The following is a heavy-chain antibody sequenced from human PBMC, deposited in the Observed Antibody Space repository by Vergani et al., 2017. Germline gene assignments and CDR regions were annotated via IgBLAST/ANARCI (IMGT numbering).Heavy chain of an antibody. CDR1: PYTFSGYG. CDR2: ISGDNGNT. CDR3: ASSYSGSYYEAVDNWFDL. J-gene: IGHJ5*01. V-gene: IGHV1-18*01. D-gene: IGHD1-26*01. Sequence: QVQLVQSGAEVKKPGASVRVSCKASPYTFSGYGISWVRQAPGQGLQWVGWISGDNGNTNYAQNLQGRVTMTIETSTNTAYMELRSMRSDDTDVYYCASSYSGSYYEAVDNWFDLCGQGTLVTVSS.